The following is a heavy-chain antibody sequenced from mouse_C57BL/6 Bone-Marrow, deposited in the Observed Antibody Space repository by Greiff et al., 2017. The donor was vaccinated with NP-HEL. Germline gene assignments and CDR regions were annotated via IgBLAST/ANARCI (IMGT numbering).Heavy chain of an antibody. CDR1: GYTFTSSW. CDR2: INPSNGGT. V-gene: IGHV1-53*01. CDR3: ARSGDYDYDAWYFDV. Sequence: VQLQQPGTELVKPGASVKLSCKASGYTFTSSWMHWVKQRPGQGLEWIGNINPSNGGTNYNEKFKSKATLTVDKSSSTAYMQLSSLTSEDSAVYYCARSGDYDYDAWYFDVWGTGTTVTVSS. D-gene: IGHD2-4*01. J-gene: IGHJ1*03.